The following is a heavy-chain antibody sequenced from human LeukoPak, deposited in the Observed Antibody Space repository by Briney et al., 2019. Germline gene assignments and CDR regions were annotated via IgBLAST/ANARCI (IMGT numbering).Heavy chain of an antibody. D-gene: IGHD2-15*01. J-gene: IGHJ3*02. Sequence: GGSLRLSCAASGFTFSSYSMNWVRQAPGKGLEWVSYISSSSSTIYYADSVKGRFTISRQNAKNSLFLQMNSLRAEDTAVYYCTRHRSGGSQDDAFDIWGQGTMVTVSS. CDR3: TRHRSGGSQDDAFDI. CDR1: GFTFSSYS. V-gene: IGHV3-48*04. CDR2: ISSSSSTI.